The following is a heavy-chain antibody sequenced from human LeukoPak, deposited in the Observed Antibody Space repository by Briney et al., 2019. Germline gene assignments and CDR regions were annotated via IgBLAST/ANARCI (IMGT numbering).Heavy chain of an antibody. D-gene: IGHD3-22*01. CDR1: GYTIGSFGSYW. CDR2: IYPIDSDT. CDR3: ARPGSDSTYYDSSGYPHYSDAFDI. J-gene: IGHJ3*02. Sequence: GESLKISCKGSGYTIGSFGSYWIAWVRRMPGKGLEWMGSIYPIDSDTRYNPSFEGQVTVSVDRSISTAYLQWSSLKASDTAMYYCARPGSDSTYYDSSGYPHYSDAFDIWGQGTMVTVSS. V-gene: IGHV5-51*01.